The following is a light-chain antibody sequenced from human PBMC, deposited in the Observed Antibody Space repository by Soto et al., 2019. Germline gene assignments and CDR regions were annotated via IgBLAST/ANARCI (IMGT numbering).Light chain of an antibody. Sequence: EIVLTQSPGTLSLSPGERATLSCRASQSVGSNYLAWYQQKPAQAPRLLIYGASSRATGVPDRFSGSGSGTDFTLNISRLEPEDFAVYYCQQYSGSPPTTFGQGTRLEIE. V-gene: IGKV3-20*01. CDR3: QQYSGSPPTT. CDR2: GAS. CDR1: QSVGSNY. J-gene: IGKJ5*01.